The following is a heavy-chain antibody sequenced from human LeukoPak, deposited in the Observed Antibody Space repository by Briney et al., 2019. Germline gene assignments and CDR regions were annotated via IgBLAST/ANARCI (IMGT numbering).Heavy chain of an antibody. CDR3: AKVYDILTGYYDTYAFDI. J-gene: IGHJ3*02. D-gene: IGHD3-9*01. V-gene: IGHV3-9*01. CDR2: ISWNSGSI. Sequence: GGSLRLSCAASGFTFDDYAMYWVRQAPGKGLEWVSGISWNSGSIGYADSVKGRFTISRNNAKNSLYLQMNSLRAEDTALYYCAKVYDILTGYYDTYAFDIWGQGTMVTVSS. CDR1: GFTFDDYA.